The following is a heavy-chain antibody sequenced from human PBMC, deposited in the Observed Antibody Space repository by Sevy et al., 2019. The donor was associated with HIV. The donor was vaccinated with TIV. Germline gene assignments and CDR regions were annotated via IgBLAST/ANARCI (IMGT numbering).Heavy chain of an antibody. CDR1: GGSISGYY. Sequence: SETLSLTCTVSGGSISGYYWSWIRQPPGKGLEWLGYISYSGSTNYNPSLKSRVTISEDTSKNEFSPKLSSVTAADTAVYYCARSRLITGTFDYWGQGTLVTVSS. J-gene: IGHJ4*02. D-gene: IGHD1-20*01. V-gene: IGHV4-59*01. CDR3: ARSRLITGTFDY. CDR2: ISYSGST.